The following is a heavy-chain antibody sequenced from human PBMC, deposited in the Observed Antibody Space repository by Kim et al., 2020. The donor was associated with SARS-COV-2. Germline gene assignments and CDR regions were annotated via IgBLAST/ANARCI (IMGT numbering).Heavy chain of an antibody. CDR2: MNPHNGNT. CDR1: QYTFTSYD. D-gene: IGHD3-10*01. J-gene: IGHJ5*02. V-gene: IGHV1-8*01. CDR3: SRASEGGSGNFAP. Sequence: ASVKVSCKASQYTFTSYDINWVRQATGQGLEWIGWMNPHNGNTGYAQNFQGRVTMTRNTSISTAYMELSSLTSENTAVYYRSRASEGGSGNFAPWGQGTPVTASS.